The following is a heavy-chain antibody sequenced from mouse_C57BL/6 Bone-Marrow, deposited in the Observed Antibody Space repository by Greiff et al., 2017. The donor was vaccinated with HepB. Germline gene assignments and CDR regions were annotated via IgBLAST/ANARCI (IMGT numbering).Heavy chain of an antibody. J-gene: IGHJ2*01. D-gene: IGHD1-1*01. CDR1: GYTFTDYE. Sequence: VQVVESGAELVRPGASVTLSCKASGYTFTDYEMHWVKQTPVHGLEWIGAIDPETGGTAYNQKFKGKAILTADKSSSTAYMELRSLTSEDSAVYYCTRNPITTVVATVDYWGQGTTLTVSS. V-gene: IGHV1-15*01. CDR3: TRNPITTVVATVDY. CDR2: IDPETGGT.